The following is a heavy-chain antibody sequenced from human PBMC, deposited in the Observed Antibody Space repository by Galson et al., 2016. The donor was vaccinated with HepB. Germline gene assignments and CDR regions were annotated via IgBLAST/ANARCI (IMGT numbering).Heavy chain of an antibody. Sequence: SLRLSCAASEFTVSNNYMSWVRQAPGKGLEWVSLIYSGGNTRYADSVKGRFTISRDNSKNTVCLQMNSLRAEDTAVYYCSTLNPASPYFDYWGQGTLVTVSS. CDR3: STLNPASPYFDY. CDR1: EFTVSNNY. J-gene: IGHJ4*02. V-gene: IGHV3-53*01. CDR2: IYSGGNT.